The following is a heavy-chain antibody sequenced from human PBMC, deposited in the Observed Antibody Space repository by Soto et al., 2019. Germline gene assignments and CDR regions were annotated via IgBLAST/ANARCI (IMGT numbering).Heavy chain of an antibody. CDR1: GFTFSSYG. J-gene: IGHJ4*02. Sequence: GGSLRLSCAASGFTFSSYGMHWVRQAPGKGLEWVAVIWYDGSNKYYADSVKGRFTISRDNSKNTLYLQMNSLRAEDTAVYYCARESGYYLTPIDYWGQGTLVTVSS. D-gene: IGHD3-22*01. CDR2: IWYDGSNK. CDR3: ARESGYYLTPIDY. V-gene: IGHV3-33*01.